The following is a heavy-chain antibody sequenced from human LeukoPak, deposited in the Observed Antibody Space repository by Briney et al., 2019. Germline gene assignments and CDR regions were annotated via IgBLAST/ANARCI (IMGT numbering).Heavy chain of an antibody. CDR3: ARDKYTGTYCGGDCYYYGMDV. CDR2: IWYDGSNK. D-gene: IGHD2-21*01. V-gene: IGHV3-33*01. CDR1: GFTFSSYG. Sequence: GGSLRLSCAASGFTFSSYGMHWVRQAPGKGLEWVAVIWYDGSNKYYADSVKGRFTISRDNSKNTLYLQMNSLRAEDTAEYYCARDKYTGTYCGGDCYYYGMDVWGQGTTVTVSS. J-gene: IGHJ6*02.